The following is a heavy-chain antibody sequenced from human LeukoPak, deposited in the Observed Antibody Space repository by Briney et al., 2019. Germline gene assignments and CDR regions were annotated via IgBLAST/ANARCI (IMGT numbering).Heavy chain of an antibody. CDR1: GYTFTGYY. CDR2: INPNSGGT. J-gene: IGHJ4*02. Sequence: GASVKVSCKASGYTFTGYYMHWVRQAPGQGLEWMGWINPNSGGTNYAQKFQGRVTMTRDTSISTAYMELSRLRSDDTAVYYCARDKPNGVCPLDYWGQGTLVTVSS. D-gene: IGHD2-8*01. V-gene: IGHV1-2*02. CDR3: ARDKPNGVCPLDY.